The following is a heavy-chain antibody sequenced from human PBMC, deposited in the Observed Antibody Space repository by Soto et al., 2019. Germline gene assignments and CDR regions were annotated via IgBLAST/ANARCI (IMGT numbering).Heavy chain of an antibody. J-gene: IGHJ6*02. D-gene: IGHD3-22*01. CDR1: GYMFTSYD. CDR2: MNPNSGNT. V-gene: IGHV1-8*01. Sequence: QVQLVQSGAEVKKPGASVTVSCTASGYMFTSYDIGWVRQATGQGLEWMGWMNPNSGNTGYAQNFQGRVTMTSHTSMGTAYMELSSLRSDDTAVYYCARIPSYDTSGPLDYYYGMDVWGQGTPVTVSS. CDR3: ARIPSYDTSGPLDYYYGMDV.